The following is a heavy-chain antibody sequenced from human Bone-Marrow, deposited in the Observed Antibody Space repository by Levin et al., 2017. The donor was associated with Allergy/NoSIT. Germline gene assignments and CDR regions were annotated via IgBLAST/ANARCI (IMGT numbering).Heavy chain of an antibody. J-gene: IGHJ2*01. CDR1: GFNFSSYW. CDR3: ARDRVTTNWYFDL. Sequence: GESLKISCSASGFNFSSYWMHWVRHAPGKGLVWVSRINRDGSSTSYADSVKGRFTISRDNAKNTLYLHMNSLRAEDTSVYYCARDRVTTNWYFDLWSRGTLVTVSS. CDR2: INRDGSST. D-gene: IGHD2-21*02. V-gene: IGHV3-74*01.